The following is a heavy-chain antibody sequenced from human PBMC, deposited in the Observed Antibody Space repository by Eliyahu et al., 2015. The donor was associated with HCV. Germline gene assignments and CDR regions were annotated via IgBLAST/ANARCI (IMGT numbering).Heavy chain of an antibody. V-gene: IGHV1-58*01. J-gene: IGHJ4*02. D-gene: IGHD5-18*01. CDR1: GFMFTSSA. CDR3: AAQGGYSYGTFDF. Sequence: QMQLVQSGPEVKKPGTSVKVSCKASGFMFTSSAVHWVRQAREQRLEWIGWIVVGTNNTKYAQKFHERVTITRDMSTGTVYMELSSLTPEDTAVYYCAAQGGYSYGTFDFWGQGTHVTVSS. CDR2: IVVGTNNT.